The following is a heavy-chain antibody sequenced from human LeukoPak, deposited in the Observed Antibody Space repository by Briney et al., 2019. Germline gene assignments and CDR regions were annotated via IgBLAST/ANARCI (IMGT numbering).Heavy chain of an antibody. CDR3: AKGSYYDSSGSFYFDY. J-gene: IGHJ4*02. Sequence: GGSLRLSCAASGFTFSSYAISWVRQAPGKGLEWVSGISGSGDNTYYADSVKGRFTISRDISKNTLYVQVNSLGTEDTAAYYCAKGSYYDSSGSFYFDYWGQGTLVTVSS. CDR1: GFTFSSYA. D-gene: IGHD3-22*01. CDR2: ISGSGDNT. V-gene: IGHV3-23*01.